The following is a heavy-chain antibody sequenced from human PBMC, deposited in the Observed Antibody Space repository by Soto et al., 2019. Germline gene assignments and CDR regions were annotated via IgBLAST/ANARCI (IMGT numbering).Heavy chain of an antibody. V-gene: IGHV2-5*02. CDR3: IQSRCGGDCLQAYASYYYYGMDV. J-gene: IGHJ6*04. Sequence: ESGPTLVNPTQTLTLTCTCSAFSLSTGGVGVGWIRQPPGKALEWLALIYWDDDKRYSPSLRSRLTITKDTSKNQVVLTMTNMDPVDTATYYCIQSRCGGDCLQAYASYYYYGMDVWGKGTTVTVTS. D-gene: IGHD2-21*02. CDR2: IYWDDDK. CDR1: AFSLSTGGVG.